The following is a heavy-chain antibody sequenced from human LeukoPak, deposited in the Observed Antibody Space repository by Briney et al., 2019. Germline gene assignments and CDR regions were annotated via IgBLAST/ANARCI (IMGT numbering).Heavy chain of an antibody. CDR1: GFTFSSYS. CDR3: ARGLRWLRHSLDY. CDR2: INHSGST. D-gene: IGHD5-12*01. Sequence: PGGSLRLSCAASGFTFSSYSMNWIRQPPGKGLEWIGEINHSGSTNYNPSLKSRVTISVDTSKNQFSLKLSSVTAADTAVYYCARGLRWLRHSLDYWGQGTLVTVSS. J-gene: IGHJ4*02. V-gene: IGHV4-34*01.